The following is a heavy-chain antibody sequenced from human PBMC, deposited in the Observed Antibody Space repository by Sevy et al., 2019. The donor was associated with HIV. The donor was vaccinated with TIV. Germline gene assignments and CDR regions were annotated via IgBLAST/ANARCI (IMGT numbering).Heavy chain of an antibody. J-gene: IGHJ6*02. Sequence: GGSLRLSCATSGFNFDDYAMSWVRQAPGKGLEWVSGVNWNGGSTAYADSVRGRFIITRDTAKKSVFLQMNSLRAEDTALFYCARAHRHGEGNYSQYYYYAMDVWGQRTTVTVSS. CDR2: VNWNGGST. D-gene: IGHD3-10*01. CDR1: GFNFDDYA. V-gene: IGHV3-20*04. CDR3: ARAHRHGEGNYSQYYYYAMDV.